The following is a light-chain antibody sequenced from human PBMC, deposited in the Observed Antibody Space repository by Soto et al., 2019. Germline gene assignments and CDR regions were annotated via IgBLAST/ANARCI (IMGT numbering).Light chain of an antibody. V-gene: IGLV1-51*02. CDR3: GTWDSSLSAGGI. J-gene: IGLJ1*01. CDR2: ENN. CDR1: SSNIGKNF. Sequence: QRVLKQPLSVSAAPGRAVTIFCTGSSSNIGKNFVSWYQQLPGTAPQLLIYENNKRPSGIPDRFSGSKSGTSATLGTTGLQTGDEADYYCGTWDSSLSAGGIFGTGTKVTVL.